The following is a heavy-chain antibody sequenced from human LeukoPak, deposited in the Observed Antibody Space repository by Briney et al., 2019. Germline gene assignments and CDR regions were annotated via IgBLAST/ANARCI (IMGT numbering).Heavy chain of an antibody. CDR3: ASDRQIAY. V-gene: IGHV3-7*01. CDR1: GFTFSNYW. Sequence: HPGGSLRLSCAASGFTFSNYWLTWVRQAPGQGLEWVSNIKQDGSEKHYVDSVKGRFTISRDNAKNSLYLQMNSLRAEDTAVYYCASDRQIAYWGQGTLVTVSS. J-gene: IGHJ4*02. CDR2: IKQDGSEK.